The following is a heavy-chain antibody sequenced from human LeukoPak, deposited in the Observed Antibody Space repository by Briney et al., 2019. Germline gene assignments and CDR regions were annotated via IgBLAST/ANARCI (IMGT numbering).Heavy chain of an antibody. CDR2: ISSSSRYT. CDR3: VKDTTHYGSGNFDY. CDR1: GFTLSDYY. D-gene: IGHD3-10*01. Sequence: PGGSLRLSCAASGFTLSDYYMSWIRQAPGKGLEWVSYISSSSRYTNYADSVKGRFTISRDISKNTLYLQMNSLRAEDTAVYYCVKDTTHYGSGNFDYWGQGTLVTVSS. V-gene: IGHV3-11*05. J-gene: IGHJ4*02.